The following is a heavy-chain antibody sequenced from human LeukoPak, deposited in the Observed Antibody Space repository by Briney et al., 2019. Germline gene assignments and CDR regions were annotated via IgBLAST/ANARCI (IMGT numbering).Heavy chain of an antibody. CDR1: GGSISSYY. V-gene: IGHV4-59*01. D-gene: IGHD6-19*01. J-gene: IGHJ4*02. CDR3: ASYRRDSSGWYVVGY. Sequence: SETLSLTCTVSGGSISSYYWSWIRQPPGKGLEWIGYIYYSGSTNYNPSLKSRVTISVDTSKNQFSLKLSSVTAADAAVYYCASYRRDSSGWYVVGYWGQGTLVTVSS. CDR2: IYYSGST.